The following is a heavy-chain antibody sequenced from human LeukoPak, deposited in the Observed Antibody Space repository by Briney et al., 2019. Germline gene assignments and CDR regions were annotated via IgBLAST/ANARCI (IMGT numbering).Heavy chain of an antibody. V-gene: IGHV3-48*04. CDR2: ISLTSTTI. Sequence: GGSLRLSCAASGFTLSNHSMNWVRQAPGKGLEWVSYISLTSTTIYYADSVRGRFIISRDNAKNSLYLRMNSLRAEDTAMYYCARDLGIRDAFDIWGQGTMVTVSS. CDR1: GFTLSNHS. D-gene: IGHD3-16*01. J-gene: IGHJ3*02. CDR3: ARDLGIRDAFDI.